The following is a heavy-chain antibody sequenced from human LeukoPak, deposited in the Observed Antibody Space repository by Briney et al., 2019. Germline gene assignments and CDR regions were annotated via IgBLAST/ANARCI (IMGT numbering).Heavy chain of an antibody. Sequence: GGSLRLSCAASGFTFSSYWMHWVRQAPGKGLVWASRISSDGSSTTYADSVKGRFTISRDNAKNTLYLQMNSLRADDTAVYYCARGYSGSYRVDYWGQGTLVTVSS. J-gene: IGHJ4*02. D-gene: IGHD1-26*01. CDR3: ARGYSGSYRVDY. CDR2: ISSDGSST. V-gene: IGHV3-74*01. CDR1: GFTFSSYW.